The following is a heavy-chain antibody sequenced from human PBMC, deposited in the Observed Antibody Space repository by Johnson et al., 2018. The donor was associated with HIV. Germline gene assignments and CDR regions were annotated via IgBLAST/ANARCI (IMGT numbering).Heavy chain of an antibody. CDR1: GFTFSSYA. J-gene: IGHJ3*02. Sequence: VLLVESGGGVVQPGRSLRLSCAASGFTFSSYAMSWVRQAPGKGLEWVPAISGSGGRTYYADPVKGRFTLSRDNSKNTLYLQMNSLRAEDTAVYYCAKEMEGYYGSGKGDAFDIWGQGTMVTVSS. CDR3: AKEMEGYYGSGKGDAFDI. CDR2: ISGSGGRT. D-gene: IGHD3-10*01. V-gene: IGHV3-23*04.